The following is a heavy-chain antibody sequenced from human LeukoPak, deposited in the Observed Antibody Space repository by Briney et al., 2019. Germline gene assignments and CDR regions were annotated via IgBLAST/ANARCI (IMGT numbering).Heavy chain of an antibody. V-gene: IGHV1-69*01. Sequence: SVKVSCKASGGTFSSYAISWVRQAPGQGLEWMGGIIPIFGTANYAQKFQGRVTITADESTSTAYMELSSLRSEDTAVYYCAIPADYDYVWGSYRPFDYWGQGTLDTVSS. D-gene: IGHD3-16*02. CDR3: AIPADYDYVWGSYRPFDY. CDR2: IIPIFGTA. CDR1: GGTFSSYA. J-gene: IGHJ4*02.